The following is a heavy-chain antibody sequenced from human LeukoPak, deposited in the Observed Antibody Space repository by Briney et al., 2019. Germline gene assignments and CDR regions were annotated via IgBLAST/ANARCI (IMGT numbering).Heavy chain of an antibody. CDR1: GGSISSGDYY. Sequence: SETXSXTXTXSGGSISSGDYYWSWIRQPPGKGLEWIGYIYYGGSTYYNPSLKSRVTTSIDTSKNQFSLKMSSVTAADTAVYYCVREVKGYGSSWYQNWFDPWGQGTLVTVSS. CDR3: VREVKGYGSSWYQNWFDP. J-gene: IGHJ5*02. CDR2: IYYGGST. V-gene: IGHV4-30-4*01. D-gene: IGHD6-13*01.